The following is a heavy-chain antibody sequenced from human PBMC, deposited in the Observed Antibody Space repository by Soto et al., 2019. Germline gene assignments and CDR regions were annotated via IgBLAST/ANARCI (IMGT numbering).Heavy chain of an antibody. J-gene: IGHJ4*02. D-gene: IGHD6-19*01. CDR2: IWYDGSNK. CDR3: ARENPFATSGDYVDY. CDR1: GFTFSSYG. V-gene: IGHV3-33*01. Sequence: QVQLVESGGGVVQPGRSLRLSCAASGFTFSSYGMHWVRQAPGKGLEWVAVIWYDGSNKYYADSVKGRFTISRDNSKNTLYLQMNSQRVEDTAMYYCARENPFATSGDYVDYWGQGTLVTVSS.